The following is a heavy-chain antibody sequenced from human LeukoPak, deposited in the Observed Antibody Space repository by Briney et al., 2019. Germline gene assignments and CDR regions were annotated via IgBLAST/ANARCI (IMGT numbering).Heavy chain of an antibody. CDR2: MKPDGTEK. Sequence: GGSLRLSCVASGFSFTNYWINWVRQAPGEGLEWVAHMKPDGTEKYYLDSVRGRFTISRDNAKNSPYLQMNSLRPEDTALYYCARCHRYYDFRPQADYWGQGTLVTVSS. CDR3: ARCHRYYDFRPQADY. V-gene: IGHV3-7*01. D-gene: IGHD3-3*01. J-gene: IGHJ4*02. CDR1: GFSFTNYW.